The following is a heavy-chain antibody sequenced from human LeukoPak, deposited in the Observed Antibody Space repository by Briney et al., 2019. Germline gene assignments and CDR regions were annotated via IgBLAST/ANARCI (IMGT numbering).Heavy chain of an antibody. CDR3: ARGGPIYSSSVDDAFDI. D-gene: IGHD6-6*01. V-gene: IGHV1-69*05. CDR1: GYTFTGYY. Sequence: SVKVSRKASGYTFTGYYMHWVRQAPGQGLEWMGGIIPIFGTANYAQKFQGRVTITTDESTSTAYMELSSLRSEDTAVYYCARGGPIYSSSVDDAFDIWGQGTMVTVSS. CDR2: IIPIFGTA. J-gene: IGHJ3*02.